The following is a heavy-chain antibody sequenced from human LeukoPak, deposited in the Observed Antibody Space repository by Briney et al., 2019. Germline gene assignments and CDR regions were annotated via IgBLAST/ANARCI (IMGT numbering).Heavy chain of an antibody. D-gene: IGHD6-13*01. V-gene: IGHV3-43D*03. CDR2: ISWDGGST. J-gene: IGHJ6*03. CDR1: GYTFDDYA. Sequence: GGSLRLSCAASGYTFDDYAMHWVRKAPGKGLEWVSLISWDGGSTYYADSVKGRFTISRDNSKNSLYLQMNSLRAEDTALYYCAKDMRGSSWWYYMDVWGKGTTVTVSS. CDR3: AKDMRGSSWWYYMDV.